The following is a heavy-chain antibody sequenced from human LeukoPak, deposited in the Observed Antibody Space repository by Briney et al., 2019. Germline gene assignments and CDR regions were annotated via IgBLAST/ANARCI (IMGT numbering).Heavy chain of an antibody. V-gene: IGHV1-18*04. J-gene: IGHJ4*02. CDR2: ISAYNGNT. CDR1: GYTFTGYY. CDR3: ARGPSFNYYDSSGYYLSFDY. D-gene: IGHD3-22*01. Sequence: GASVKVSCKASGYTFTGYYMHWAQQAPGQGLEWMGWISAYNGNTNYAQKLQGRVTMTTDTSTSTAYMELRSLRSDDTAVYYCARGPSFNYYDSSGYYLSFDYWGQGTLVTVSS.